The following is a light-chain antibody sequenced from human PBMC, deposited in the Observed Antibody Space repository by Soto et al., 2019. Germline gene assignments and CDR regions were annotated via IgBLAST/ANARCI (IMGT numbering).Light chain of an antibody. Sequence: QSVLTQPASVSGSPGQSITISCTGTSSDVGIYNLVSWYQQHPGKAPKLMIYEGSKRPSGISNRFSGSKSGNTASLTISGLQAEDEAEYYCCSYADSSRIYVFGSGTKLTVL. V-gene: IGLV2-23*01. CDR3: CSYADSSRIYV. J-gene: IGLJ1*01. CDR2: EGS. CDR1: SSDVGIYNL.